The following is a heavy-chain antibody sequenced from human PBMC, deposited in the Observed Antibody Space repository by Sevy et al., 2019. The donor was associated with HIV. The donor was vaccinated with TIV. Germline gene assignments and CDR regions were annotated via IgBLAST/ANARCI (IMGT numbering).Heavy chain of an antibody. CDR2: IYESGRT. Sequence: SETLSLTCAVSGYSISSGYYWGWIRQSPGKGLEWIGSIYESGRTFYNPSLESRVTMSVDTSKNQFSLKLNSMTAADTAVYYCARLRDILVIPAGGYFDYWRQGTLVTVSS. J-gene: IGHJ4*02. CDR3: ARLRDILVIPAGGYFDY. CDR1: GYSISSGYY. V-gene: IGHV4-38-2*01. D-gene: IGHD2-2*01.